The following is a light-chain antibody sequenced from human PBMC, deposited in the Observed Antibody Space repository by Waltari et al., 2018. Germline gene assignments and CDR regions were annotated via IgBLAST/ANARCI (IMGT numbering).Light chain of an antibody. Sequence: DIQMTQSPSSLSASVGDRVTITCRASQSISSYLNWYQQKPGKAPRHLIYAASSLQSGVPSRCSGSGSGTDFTLTISSLQPEDFATYYCQQSYSTPPWTFGQGTKVEIK. J-gene: IGKJ1*01. CDR2: AAS. V-gene: IGKV1-39*01. CDR3: QQSYSTPPWT. CDR1: QSISSY.